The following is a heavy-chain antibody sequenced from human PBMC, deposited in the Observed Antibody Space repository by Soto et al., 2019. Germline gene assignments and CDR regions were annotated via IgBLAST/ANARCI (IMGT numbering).Heavy chain of an antibody. V-gene: IGHV3-23*01. CDR3: AKEELERKGSGIDY. D-gene: IGHD1-1*01. CDR1: GFSLSRYA. Sequence: GRSVRLSCAGSGFSLSRYAMSWVGQAPGKGLEWVSSIRSYGDRTYYAESVEGRFTISRDNSKNTLYLQMTSLRAEDTAVYYCAKEELERKGSGIDYWSQGTLVTVS. J-gene: IGHJ4*02. CDR2: IRSYGDRT.